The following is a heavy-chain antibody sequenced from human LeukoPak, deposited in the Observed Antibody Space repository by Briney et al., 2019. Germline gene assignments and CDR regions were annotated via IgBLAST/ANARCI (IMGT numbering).Heavy chain of an antibody. CDR3: ARHWGSDWYFDL. V-gene: IGHV4-59*01. D-gene: IGHD7-27*01. CDR1: GGSISNYY. Sequence: SETLSLTCAVSGGSISNYYCSWVRQPPGEGLEWLGYIHYSGYTNYNPSLKSRVTISVDTSNNQFSLNLSSVTAVDTAVYYCARHWGSDWYFDLWGRGTLVTVSS. J-gene: IGHJ2*01. CDR2: IHYSGYT.